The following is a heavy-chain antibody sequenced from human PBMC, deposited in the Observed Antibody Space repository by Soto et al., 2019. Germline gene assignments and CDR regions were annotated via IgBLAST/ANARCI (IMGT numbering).Heavy chain of an antibody. Sequence: SETLSLTCTVSGGSISSSSYYWGWIRQPPGKGLEWIGSIYYSGSTYYNPSLKSRVTISVDTSKNQFSLKLSSVTAADTAVYYCARLSPCGVRGVINQYYYYYYGMDVWGQGTTVTVSS. CDR3: ARLSPCGVRGVINQYYYYYYGMDV. V-gene: IGHV4-39*01. CDR1: GGSISSSSYY. D-gene: IGHD3-10*01. J-gene: IGHJ6*02. CDR2: IYYSGST.